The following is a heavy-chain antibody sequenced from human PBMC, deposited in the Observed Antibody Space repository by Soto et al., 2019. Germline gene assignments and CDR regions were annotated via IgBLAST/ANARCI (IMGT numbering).Heavy chain of an antibody. D-gene: IGHD2-2*01. CDR1: GDSVSSNSAA. V-gene: IGHV6-1*01. CDR2: TYYRSKWYN. CDR3: ARVSSTSYYYYYGMDV. Sequence: SQTLSLTCAISGDSVSSNSAAWNWIKQSPSRVLEWLGRTYYRSKWYNDYAVSVKSRITINPDTSKNQFSLQLNSVTPEDTAVYYCARVSSTSYYYYYGMDVWGQGTTVTVSS. J-gene: IGHJ6*02.